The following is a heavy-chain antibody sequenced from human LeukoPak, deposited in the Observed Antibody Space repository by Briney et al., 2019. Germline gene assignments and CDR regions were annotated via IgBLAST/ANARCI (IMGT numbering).Heavy chain of an antibody. CDR2: IRSKAYGGTT. J-gene: IGHJ4*02. CDR3: TRVFRGVIIDY. D-gene: IGHD3-10*01. CDR1: GFTFGDYA. Sequence: GSLRLSCTASGFTFGDYAISWVRQGPGKGLEWVGFIRSKAYGGTTEYAASVKGRFTISRDDSKSIAYLQMNSLKTEDTAVYYCTRVFRGVIIDYWGQGTLVSASS. V-gene: IGHV3-49*04.